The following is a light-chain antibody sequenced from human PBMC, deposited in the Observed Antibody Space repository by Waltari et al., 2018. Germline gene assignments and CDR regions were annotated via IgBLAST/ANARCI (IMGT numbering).Light chain of an antibody. CDR1: HFHIRIYY. V-gene: IGLV1-47*01. Sequence: QSVLTQPPSASGTPGQTVTISCSGGHFHIRIYYAYLSLQLPEPAPRLLIFETAQRPSGVPDRFSASKSGTSASLVISGLRSEDEGTYYCAAWDDSLRSVLFGGGTKLTVL. CDR2: ETA. CDR3: AAWDDSLRSVL. J-gene: IGLJ3*02.